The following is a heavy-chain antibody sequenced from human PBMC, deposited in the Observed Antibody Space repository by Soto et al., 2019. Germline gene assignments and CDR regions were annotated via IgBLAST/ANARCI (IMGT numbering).Heavy chain of an antibody. CDR2: INHSGTT. CDR3: ARGSDYTSSFDY. V-gene: IGHV4-34*01. D-gene: IGHD3-16*01. J-gene: IGHJ4*02. Sequence: QVQLQQWGAGLLKPSETLSLTCAVYGGSFSGYTWIWIRQPPGKGLEWIGEINHSGTTNHNPSLKSLVIISVDTSMKQFSLRLTSVTAADTAVYYCARGSDYTSSFDYWGQGTLVTVSS. CDR1: GGSFSGYT.